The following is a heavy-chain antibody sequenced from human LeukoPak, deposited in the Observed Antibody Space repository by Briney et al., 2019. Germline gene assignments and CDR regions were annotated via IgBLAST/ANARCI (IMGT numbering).Heavy chain of an antibody. J-gene: IGHJ4*02. Sequence: SETLSLTCTVSGGSISSYYWSWIRQPPGKGLEWIGYIYYSGSTNYNPSLKSRVTISVDTSKNQFSLKLSSVTAADTAVYYCARAGGDGYTLPYYFDYWGQGTLVTVSS. V-gene: IGHV4-59*08. D-gene: IGHD3-16*01. CDR2: IYYSGST. CDR3: ARAGGDGYTLPYYFDY. CDR1: GGSISSYY.